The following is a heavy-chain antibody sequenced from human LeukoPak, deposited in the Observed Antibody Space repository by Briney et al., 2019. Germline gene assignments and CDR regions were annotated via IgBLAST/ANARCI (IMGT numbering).Heavy chain of an antibody. Sequence: GGSLRLSCAASGFTFSSYSMNWVRQAPGKGLEWVSSISSSSSYIYYADSVKGRFPISRDNAKNSLYLQMNRLRAEDTAVYYCARVARGGYCSSTSCYSEYYFDYWGQGTLVTVSS. CDR2: ISSSSSYI. CDR1: GFTFSSYS. CDR3: ARVARGGYCSSTSCYSEYYFDY. V-gene: IGHV3-21*01. J-gene: IGHJ4*02. D-gene: IGHD2-2*02.